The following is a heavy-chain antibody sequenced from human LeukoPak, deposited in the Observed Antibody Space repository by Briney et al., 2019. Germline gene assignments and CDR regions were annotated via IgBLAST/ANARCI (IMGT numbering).Heavy chain of an antibody. D-gene: IGHD5-12*01. Sequence: GGSLRLSCAASGFTVSSNYMSWVRQAPGKGLEWVSVIYSGGSTYYADSVKGRFTISRDNSKNTLYLQMTNLRAEDTAVYYCAKDGAWLRFDDWGQGILVTVSS. CDR2: IYSGGST. V-gene: IGHV3-66*01. CDR3: AKDGAWLRFDD. J-gene: IGHJ4*02. CDR1: GFTVSSNY.